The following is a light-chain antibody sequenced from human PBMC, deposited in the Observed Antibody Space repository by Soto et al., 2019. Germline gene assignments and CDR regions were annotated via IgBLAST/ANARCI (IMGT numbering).Light chain of an antibody. CDR1: NSDIGAYDY. Sequence: QSALTQPASVSGSPGQSSTISCTGSNSDIGAYDYVSWYQQHPVKPPTLLIYEVTFRPSGVPNRFSGSKSGNTATLTISGLLTEDEADYYCGSYASATLIFGGGTKLTVL. CDR2: EVT. CDR3: GSYASATLI. V-gene: IGLV2-14*01. J-gene: IGLJ2*01.